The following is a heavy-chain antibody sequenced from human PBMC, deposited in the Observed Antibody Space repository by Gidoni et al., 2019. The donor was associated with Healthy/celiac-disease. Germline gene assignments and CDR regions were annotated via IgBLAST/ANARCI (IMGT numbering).Heavy chain of an antibody. D-gene: IGHD5-18*01. J-gene: IGHJ6*02. V-gene: IGHV3-30*04. CDR1: GCTVSSYA. Sequence: QVQLGEAGGGVVQPGRCLRLYCSASGCTVSSYAMHWVRQAPGKGLAWVAVISYDGSNKYYADSVKGRFTISRDNSKNTLFLQLNSLRAADTVVYYCARAMDTAMVTSYYYGMDVWGQGTTVTVSS. CDR2: ISYDGSNK. CDR3: ARAMDTAMVTSYYYGMDV.